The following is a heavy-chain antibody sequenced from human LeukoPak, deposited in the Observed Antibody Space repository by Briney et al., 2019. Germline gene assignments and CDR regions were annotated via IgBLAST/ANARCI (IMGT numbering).Heavy chain of an antibody. J-gene: IGHJ3*02. CDR3: ARDPRYDYVWGSYCPTQLDAFDI. CDR2: ISAYNGNT. D-gene: IGHD3-16*01. CDR1: GYTFTSYG. Sequence: ASVKVSCKASGYTFTSYGISWVRQAPGQGLEWMGWISAYNGNTNYAQKLQGRVTMTTDTSTSTAYMELRSLRSDDTAVYYCARDPRYDYVWGSYCPTQLDAFDIWGQGTMVTVSS. V-gene: IGHV1-18*04.